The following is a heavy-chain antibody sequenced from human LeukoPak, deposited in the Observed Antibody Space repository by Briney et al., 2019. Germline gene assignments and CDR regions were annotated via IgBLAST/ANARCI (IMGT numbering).Heavy chain of an antibody. D-gene: IGHD3-10*01. CDR1: GGTFSNYA. V-gene: IGHV1-69*13. CDR2: IIPMFGTA. J-gene: IGHJ6*02. CDR3: ATDLTTMVRGVLYYYGMDV. Sequence: GASVKVSCKASGGTFSNYAISWVRQAPGQGLEWMGGIIPMFGTANYAQKFQGRVTITADESTSTGYMELSGLRSGDTAVYYCATDLTTMVRGVLYYYGMDVWGQGTTVTISS.